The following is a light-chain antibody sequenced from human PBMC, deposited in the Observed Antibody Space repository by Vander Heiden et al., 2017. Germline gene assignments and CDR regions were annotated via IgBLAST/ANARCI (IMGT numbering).Light chain of an antibody. CDR3: SSYTSSSTLV. CDR2: EVS. J-gene: IGLJ3*02. CDR1: SSDVGGYNY. V-gene: IGLV2-14*01. Sequence: QAALTQPASVCGSPGQSITTSCTGTSSDVGGYNYVYWYQQHPGKAPKLMIYEVSNRPSGVSNRFSGSKSGNTASLTISGLQAEDEADYYCSSYTSSSTLVFGGGTKLTVL.